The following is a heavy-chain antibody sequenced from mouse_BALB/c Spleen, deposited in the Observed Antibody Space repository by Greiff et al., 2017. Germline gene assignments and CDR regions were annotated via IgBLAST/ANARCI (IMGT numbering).Heavy chain of an antibody. D-gene: IGHD1-1*01. CDR1: GFTFSSYA. V-gene: IGHV5-9-4*01. Sequence: EVKLMESGGGLVKPGGSLKLSCAASGFTFSSYAMSWVRQSPEKRLEWVAEISSGGSYTYYPDTVTGRFTISRDNATNTLYLEMSSLRSEDTAMYYCARSNSSITTVGPFDVWGAGTTVTVSS. CDR2: ISSGGSYT. J-gene: IGHJ1*01. CDR3: ARSNSSITTVGPFDV.